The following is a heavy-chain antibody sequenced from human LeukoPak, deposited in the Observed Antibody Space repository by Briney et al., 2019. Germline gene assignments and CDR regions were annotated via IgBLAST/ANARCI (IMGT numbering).Heavy chain of an antibody. J-gene: IGHJ5*02. D-gene: IGHD1/OR15-1a*01. CDR3: ARDPRNKGFDP. Sequence: PGGSLRLSCAASGFTLSYYWMHWVRQGPGKGLVWVSTINGDGSSTNYADSVKGRFTISRDNAKNTLYLEMNSLRVEDTAVYYCARDPRNKGFDPWGQRTLVTVSS. V-gene: IGHV3-74*01. CDR1: GFTLSYYW. CDR2: INGDGSST.